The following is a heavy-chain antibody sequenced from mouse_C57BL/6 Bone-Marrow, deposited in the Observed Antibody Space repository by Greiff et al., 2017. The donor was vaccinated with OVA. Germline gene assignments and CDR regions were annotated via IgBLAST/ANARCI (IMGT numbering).Heavy chain of an antibody. J-gene: IGHJ2*01. V-gene: IGHV1-64*01. CDR2: IHPNSGST. D-gene: IGHD1-1*01. Sequence: QVQLQQSGAELVKPGASVKLSCKASGYTFTSYWMHWVKQRPGQGLEWIGMIHPNSGSTNYNEKFKSKATLTVDKSSSTAYMQLSSLTSEDSAVYYCARNGSSNLYYFDYWGQGTTLTVSS. CDR3: ARNGSSNLYYFDY. CDR1: GYTFTSYW.